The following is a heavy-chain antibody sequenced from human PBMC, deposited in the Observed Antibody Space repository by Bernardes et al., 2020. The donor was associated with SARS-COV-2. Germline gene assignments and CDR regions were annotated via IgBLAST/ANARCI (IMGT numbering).Heavy chain of an antibody. CDR1: RGSVSFGSNY. D-gene: IGHD2-15*01. CDR3: VRGTGFCSGGSCGWIDP. V-gene: IGHV4-61*01. Sequence: LSLTCSVSRGSVSFGSNYWTWIRQPPGKGLEWIGYIYYPWSINYNPSLKSRVTISVDTSKNQFSLKLTSVTAADTAVYYCVRGTGFCSGGSCGWIDPWGQGTLVSVYS. J-gene: IGHJ5*02. CDR2: IYYPWSI.